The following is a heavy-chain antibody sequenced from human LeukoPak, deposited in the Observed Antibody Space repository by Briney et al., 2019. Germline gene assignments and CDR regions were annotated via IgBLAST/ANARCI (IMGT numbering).Heavy chain of an antibody. CDR3: ARDYNFDY. CDR1: GFTFSNYG. Sequence: PGGSLRLSCAASGFTFSNYGMHWVRQAPGKGLEWVAVIWYDGSNKYYADSVKGRFTISRDNAKNSLYLQMNSLRAEDTAVYYCARDYNFDYWGQGTLVTVSS. J-gene: IGHJ4*02. V-gene: IGHV3-33*01. CDR2: IWYDGSNK.